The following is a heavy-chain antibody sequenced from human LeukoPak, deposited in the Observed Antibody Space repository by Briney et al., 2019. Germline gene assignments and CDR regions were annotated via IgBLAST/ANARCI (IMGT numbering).Heavy chain of an antibody. CDR1: GGSINNYY. CDR3: ARHRGSGYPYFDY. D-gene: IGHD3-22*01. CDR2: IYYSGST. J-gene: IGHJ4*02. V-gene: IGHV4-59*01. Sequence: SETLSLTCTVSGGSINNYYWSWIRQPPGKGLEWIGYIYYSGSTNYNPSLKSRVTISADTSKNQFSLKMSSLTAADTAVYYCARHRGSGYPYFDYWGQGTLVTVSS.